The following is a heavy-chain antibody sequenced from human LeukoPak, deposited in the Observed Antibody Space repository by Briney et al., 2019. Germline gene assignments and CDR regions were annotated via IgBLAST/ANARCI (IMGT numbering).Heavy chain of an antibody. V-gene: IGHV1-46*01. CDR2: INPGGDNT. D-gene: IGHD1-14*01. CDR1: GYTFTNYY. CDR3: ARNFHPGNWDY. Sequence: ASVKVSCKASGYTFTNYYIHWVRQAPGQGLEWTGLINPGGDNTDYAQNFQGRVTMTRDTSTSTVYMGLSSLRSEDTAVYYCARNFHPGNWDYWGQGTLVTVSS. J-gene: IGHJ4*02.